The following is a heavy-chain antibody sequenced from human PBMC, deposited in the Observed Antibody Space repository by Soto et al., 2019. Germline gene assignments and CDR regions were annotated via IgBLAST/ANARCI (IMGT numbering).Heavy chain of an antibody. D-gene: IGHD3-22*01. V-gene: IGHV3-30*18. CDR3: VKVDRYSITMIVVVTADHYYAMDV. J-gene: IGHJ6*02. CDR2: ISYDGSKK. Sequence: QVHLVESGGGVVRPGRSLRLSCAASGFTFSTYGMHWVRQAPGKGLEWVALISYDGSKKYYAGSVKGRFTISRDNSKNTLYLQMNHLQAEDTAMYYCVKVDRYSITMIVVVTADHYYAMDVWGQGTTVTVSS. CDR1: GFTFSTYG.